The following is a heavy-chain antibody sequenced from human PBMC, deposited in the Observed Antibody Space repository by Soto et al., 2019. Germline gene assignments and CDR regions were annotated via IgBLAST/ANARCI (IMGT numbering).Heavy chain of an antibody. CDR1: GFTFSSYA. Sequence: LRLSCAASGFTFSSYAMSWVRQAPGKGLEWVSAISGSGGSTYYADSVKGRFTISRDNSKNTLYLQMNSLRAEDTAVYYCAKDGGGDFWSGFWPYGMDVWGQGTTVTVSS. V-gene: IGHV3-23*01. CDR3: AKDGGGDFWSGFWPYGMDV. CDR2: ISGSGGST. D-gene: IGHD3-3*01. J-gene: IGHJ6*02.